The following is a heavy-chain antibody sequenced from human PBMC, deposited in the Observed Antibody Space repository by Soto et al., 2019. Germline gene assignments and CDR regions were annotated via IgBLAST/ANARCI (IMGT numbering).Heavy chain of an antibody. V-gene: IGHV1-18*04. CDR1: GYSFTTHG. CDR3: ARYPPISGILRGTPLMDV. Sequence: ASVKISCTASGYSFTTHGISWVRRAPGHGLEWMGWISAYNGDTHYVQRFQGRLNMTTDTSTSTAYRELRSLTSDDTAVYYCARYPPISGILRGTPLMDVWGQGTTVTVAS. CDR2: ISAYNGDT. J-gene: IGHJ6*02. D-gene: IGHD4-17*01.